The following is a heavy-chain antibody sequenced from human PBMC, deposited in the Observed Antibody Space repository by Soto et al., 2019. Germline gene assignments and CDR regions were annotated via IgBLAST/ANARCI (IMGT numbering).Heavy chain of an antibody. CDR3: ARAQGLVTPYSFDF. V-gene: IGHV4-30-4*01. D-gene: IGHD5-18*01. J-gene: IGHJ4*02. CDR1: GASISSADYY. CDR2: IYYSGTV. Sequence: SETLSLTCTVSGASISSADYYWSWIRQPPGKGLEWIGYIYYSGTVYFNPSLKSRVSISLDTPKNDFSLTLASVTAADTAVYYCARAQGLVTPYSFDFWGQGXLVTVSS.